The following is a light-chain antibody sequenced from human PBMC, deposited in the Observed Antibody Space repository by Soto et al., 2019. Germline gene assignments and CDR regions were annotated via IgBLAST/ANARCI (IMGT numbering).Light chain of an antibody. J-gene: IGKJ3*01. CDR2: AAS. CDR3: QQYNRALSSFT. CDR1: HDIGNS. Sequence: DIQMTQSPSSLSASVGDRVTITCRAGHDIGNSLAWYQQKPGQVPKLVIFAASTLQSGVPSRFSGSGSGTEFTLTINSLQPEDVSAYYCQQYNRALSSFTFGPGTKVDIK. V-gene: IGKV1-27*01.